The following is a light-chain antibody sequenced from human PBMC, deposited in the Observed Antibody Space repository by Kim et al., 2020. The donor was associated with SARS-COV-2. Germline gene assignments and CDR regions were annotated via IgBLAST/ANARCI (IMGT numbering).Light chain of an antibody. Sequence: APTGGTVTISRRRSRVSSSYLAWYQQKPGKAPGLLIYGASSMETGVPERFSGSGSGTDFTLTISRLQSEDFAAYYCQQYYRLPLTFGGGTKVDIK. CDR1: RVSSSY. J-gene: IGKJ4*02. CDR2: GAS. V-gene: IGKV1D-8*01. CDR3: QQYYRLPLT.